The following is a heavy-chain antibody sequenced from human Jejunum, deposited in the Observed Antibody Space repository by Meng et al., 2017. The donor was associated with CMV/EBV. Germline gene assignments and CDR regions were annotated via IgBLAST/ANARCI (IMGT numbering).Heavy chain of an antibody. CDR3: TRDPRLADY. CDR1: GFIFSDYY. D-gene: IGHD6-25*01. Sequence: QGPLVESGGGLVKPGGSLRLSCATSGFIFSDYYMTWIRQAPGKGLESVSYISGTSTYTNYADSVKGRFTISRDNARNSLYLQMNNLSAEDTAIYYCTRDPRLADYWGQGTLVTVSS. CDR2: ISGTSTYT. J-gene: IGHJ4*02. V-gene: IGHV3-11*05.